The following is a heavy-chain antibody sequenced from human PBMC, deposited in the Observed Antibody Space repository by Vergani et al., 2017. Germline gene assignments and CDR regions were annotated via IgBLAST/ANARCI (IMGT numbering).Heavy chain of an antibody. Sequence: EVQLVESGGGLVQPGGSLRLSCAASGFRFSSYSMHWVRQAPGKGLEWLAYISDSGSLQYYADSMKGRLVIVRDNAKNSVSLQLDSLRAEDTAVYYCARDLHDYGYLDVWGGGTTVTVSS. CDR3: ARDLHDYGYLDV. CDR1: GFRFSSYS. CDR2: ISDSGSLQ. V-gene: IGHV3-48*01. J-gene: IGHJ6*03.